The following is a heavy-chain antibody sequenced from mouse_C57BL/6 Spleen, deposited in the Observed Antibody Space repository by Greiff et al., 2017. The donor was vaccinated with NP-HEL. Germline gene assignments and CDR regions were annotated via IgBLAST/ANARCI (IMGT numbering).Heavy chain of an antibody. CDR3: ARSYYSNYPWFAY. J-gene: IGHJ3*01. CDR2: FDPYVGNT. D-gene: IGHD2-5*01. Sequence: QVKLQQPGAELVRPGTSVKLSCKASGYTFTGYRMHWVKQRPGQGLEWIGVFDPYVGNTNYNQKFKGKATLTADTSSSTAYMQLSSLTSEDSAVYYCARSYYSNYPWFAYWGQGTLVTVSA. V-gene: IGHV1-59*01. CDR1: GYTFTGYR.